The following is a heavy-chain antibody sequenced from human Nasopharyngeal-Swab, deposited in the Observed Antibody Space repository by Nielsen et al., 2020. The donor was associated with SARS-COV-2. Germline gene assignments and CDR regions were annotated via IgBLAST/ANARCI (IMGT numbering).Heavy chain of an antibody. Sequence: ASVKVSCKTSGYTFTTYAMHWVRRAPGQRLEWMGWINAGNGNTKYSQKFQGRVTITRDTSATTAYMELSRLRSEDTAVYYCASEYSSSSDWFDPWGQGTLVTVSS. CDR1: GYTFTTYA. CDR3: ASEYSSSSDWFDP. V-gene: IGHV1-3*01. J-gene: IGHJ5*02. CDR2: INAGNGNT. D-gene: IGHD6-13*01.